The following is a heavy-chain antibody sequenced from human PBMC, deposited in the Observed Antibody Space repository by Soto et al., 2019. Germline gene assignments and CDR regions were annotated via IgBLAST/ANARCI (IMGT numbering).Heavy chain of an antibody. V-gene: IGHV4-39*01. CDR1: GASISDTTYY. D-gene: IGHD3-3*01. CDR3: ERPFRSGYYYAFDI. J-gene: IGHJ3*02. Sequence: PSETLSLTCTVSGASISDTTYYWGWIRQPPGKGLEWIGIIYYRGNTYYNPSLRSRVTVSIVTSKNQVSLKLSSVTAADTAVYYCERPFRSGYYYAFDIWGRGTLVTVS. CDR2: IYYRGNT.